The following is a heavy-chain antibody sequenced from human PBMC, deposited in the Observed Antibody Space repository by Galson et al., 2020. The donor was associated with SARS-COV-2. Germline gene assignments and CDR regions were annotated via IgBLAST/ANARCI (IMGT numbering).Heavy chain of an antibody. V-gene: IGHV7-4-1*02. J-gene: IGHJ4*02. D-gene: IGHD3-10*01. CDR1: GYIFNNYA. Sequence: ASVKVSCKASGYIFNNYALNWVRQAPGQGLEWMAWINTNTGNPTYAQGFTGRFAFSLDTSISTAYLQISSLKAEDTAIYYCARGAGAWFGELLDCWGQGTLVTVSS. CDR3: ARGAGAWFGELLDC. CDR2: INTNTGNP.